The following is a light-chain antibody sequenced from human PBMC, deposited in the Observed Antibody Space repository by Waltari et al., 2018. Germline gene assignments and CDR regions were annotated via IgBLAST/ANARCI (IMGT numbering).Light chain of an antibody. CDR2: DVN. CDR1: SSDVGGYNY. V-gene: IGLV2-14*03. Sequence: QSALTQPASVSGSPGQSITISCTGTSSDVGGYNYVSWYQQHPGKAPKLMIYDVNNRPSGGSNRFSGSKAGNTASLTISGLQAEDEADYYCSSYTSSNTVVFGGGTKLTVL. CDR3: SSYTSSNTVV. J-gene: IGLJ2*01.